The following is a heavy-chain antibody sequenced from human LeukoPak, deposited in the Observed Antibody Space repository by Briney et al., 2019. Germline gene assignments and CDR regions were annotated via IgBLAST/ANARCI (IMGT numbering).Heavy chain of an antibody. D-gene: IGHD3-3*01. CDR2: MNPNSGNT. CDR1: GYTFTSYD. V-gene: IGHV1-8*01. J-gene: IGHJ5*02. CDR3: ARGVEDFWGGYYTIPFDP. Sequence: GASVKVSCKASGYTFTSYDINWVRQATGQGLEWMGWMNPNSGNTGYAQKFQGRVTMTRNTSISTAYMELSSLRSEDTAVYYCARGVEDFWGGYYTIPFDPWGQGTLVTVSS.